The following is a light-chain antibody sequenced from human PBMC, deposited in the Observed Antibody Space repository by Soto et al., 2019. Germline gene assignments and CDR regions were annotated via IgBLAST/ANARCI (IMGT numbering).Light chain of an antibody. V-gene: IGKV3-20*01. CDR2: GAS. CDR3: PQYGSSSWT. CDR1: QSVSSSY. J-gene: IGKJ1*01. Sequence: EIVWTQSPGILSLSAGERATLSCRASQSVSSSYLAWYQQKPGQAPRLLIYGASSRATGIPDRFSGSGSGTDVTLTIRRLEPEDFAVYYCPQYGSSSWTCGQGTKVEIK.